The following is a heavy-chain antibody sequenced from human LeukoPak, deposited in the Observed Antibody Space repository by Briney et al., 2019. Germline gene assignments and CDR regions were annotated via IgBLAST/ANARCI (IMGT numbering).Heavy chain of an antibody. CDR2: IIPIFGTA. V-gene: IGHV1-69*06. Sequence: LVKVSCKASGGTFSSYAISWVRQAPGQGLEWMGGIIPIFGTANYAQKFQGRVTITADKSTSTAYMELSSLRSEDTAVYYCARDRNQLLRAFDIWGQGTMVTVSS. CDR3: ARDRNQLLRAFDI. J-gene: IGHJ3*02. D-gene: IGHD3-22*01. CDR1: GGTFSSYA.